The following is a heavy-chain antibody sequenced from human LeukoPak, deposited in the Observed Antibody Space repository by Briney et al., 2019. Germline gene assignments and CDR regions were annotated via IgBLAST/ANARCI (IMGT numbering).Heavy chain of an antibody. D-gene: IGHD4-17*01. CDR2: IYTSGST. J-gene: IGHJ3*02. CDR3: AGYGDYAAFDI. CDR1: GDSISSGSYY. V-gene: IGHV4-61*02. Sequence: SETLSLTCTVSGDSISSGSYYWSWIRQPAGKGLEWIGRIYTSGSTNYNPSLKSRVTISVDTSKNQFSLKLSSVTAADTAVYYCAGYGDYAAFDIWGQGTMVTVSS.